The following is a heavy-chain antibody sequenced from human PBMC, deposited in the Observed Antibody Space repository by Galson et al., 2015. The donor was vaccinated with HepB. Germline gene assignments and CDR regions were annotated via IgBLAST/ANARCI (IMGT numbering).Heavy chain of an antibody. CDR2: ISYDGSNK. V-gene: IGHV3-30*18. Sequence: SLRLSCAASGFTFSSYGMHWVRQAPGKGLEWVAVISYDGSNKYYADSVKGRFTIPRDNSKNTLYLQMNSLRAEDTAVYYCAKHSKQWLVPGYFDYWGQGTLVTVSS. D-gene: IGHD6-19*01. J-gene: IGHJ4*02. CDR3: AKHSKQWLVPGYFDY. CDR1: GFTFSSYG.